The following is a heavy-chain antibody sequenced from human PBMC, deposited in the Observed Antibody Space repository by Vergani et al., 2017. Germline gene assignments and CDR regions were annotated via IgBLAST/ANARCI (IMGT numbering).Heavy chain of an antibody. J-gene: IGHJ6*03. V-gene: IGHV3-73*02. D-gene: IGHD4-11*01. Sequence: EVQLVESGGSLVQPGGSLKLSCAASGFTVSGPAIHWVRQASGKGLEWVGRIRSRANNYATLYASSLKGRFTISRDDSKNTGYLQMNSLKTEDTALYYCTRPSAVTDTEYYYYYMDVWGKGTTVTVSS. CDR1: GFTVSGPA. CDR2: IRSRANNYAT. CDR3: TRPSAVTDTEYYYYYMDV.